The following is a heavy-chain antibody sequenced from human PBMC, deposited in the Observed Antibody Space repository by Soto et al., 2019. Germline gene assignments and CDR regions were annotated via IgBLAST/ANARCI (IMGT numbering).Heavy chain of an antibody. CDR1: GYTFTSYA. J-gene: IGHJ5*02. CDR2: INAGNGNT. V-gene: IGHV1-3*01. CDR3: ARDPAP. Sequence: ASVKVSCKASGYTFTSYAMHWVRQAPGQRLEWMGWINAGNGNTKYSQKFQGRVTISVDTSKNQFSLKLSSVTVADTAVYYCARDPAPWGQGALVTVS.